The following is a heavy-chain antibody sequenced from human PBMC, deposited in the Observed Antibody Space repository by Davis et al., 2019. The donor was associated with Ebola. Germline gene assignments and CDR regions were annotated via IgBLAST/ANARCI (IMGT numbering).Heavy chain of an antibody. D-gene: IGHD3-22*01. CDR3: AAMRDSSGYYYYYYGMDV. J-gene: IGHJ6*02. V-gene: IGHV4-31*03. Sequence: SETLSLTCTVSGGSISSGGYYWSWIRQHPGKGLEWIGYIYYSGSTYHNPSLKSRVTISVDTSKNQFSLKLSSVTAADTAVYYCAAMRDSSGYYYYYYGMDVWGQGTTVTVSS. CDR2: IYYSGST. CDR1: GGSISSGGYY.